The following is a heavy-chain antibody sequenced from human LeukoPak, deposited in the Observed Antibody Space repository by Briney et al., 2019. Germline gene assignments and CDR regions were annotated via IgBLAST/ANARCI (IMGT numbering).Heavy chain of an antibody. CDR2: IYTSGST. CDR1: GGSFSSYY. V-gene: IGHV4-4*07. J-gene: IGHJ6*03. D-gene: IGHD3-10*01. CDR3: ARDRGEITMVRGVITTNYYYYYMDV. Sequence: PSETLSLTCAVYGGSFSSYYWSWIRQPAGKGLEWIGRIYTSGSTNYNPSLKSRVTMSVDTSKNQFSLKLSSVTAADTAVYYCARDRGEITMVRGVITTNYYYYYMDVWGKGTTVTISS.